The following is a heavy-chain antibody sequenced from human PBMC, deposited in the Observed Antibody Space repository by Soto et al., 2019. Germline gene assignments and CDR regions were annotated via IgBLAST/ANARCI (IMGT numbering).Heavy chain of an antibody. CDR1: GYTFTSYH. Sequence: QVQLVQSGAEVKKPGASVKVSCKTSGYTFTSYHISWVRQAPGQGLEWMGWISAYNTNTNYAQKSQGRATMTTDTLKSTAYMELRSTRSDDTAVYYCARDTPPTDYWGQGTLVTVSS. CDR3: ARDTPPTDY. V-gene: IGHV1-18*01. CDR2: ISAYNTNT. J-gene: IGHJ4*02.